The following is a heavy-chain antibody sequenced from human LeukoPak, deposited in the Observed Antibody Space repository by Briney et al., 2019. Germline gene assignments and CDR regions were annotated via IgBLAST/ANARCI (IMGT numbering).Heavy chain of an antibody. CDR3: ARDPGSSSWYGGTFDY. J-gene: IGHJ4*02. CDR2: ISGSGSKT. Sequence: GGSLRLSCAASGFTFSSYAMNWVRQAPGKGLEWVSTISGSGSKTYYADSVKGRFTISRDNAKNSLYLQMNSLRAEDTAVYYCARDPGSSSWYGGTFDYWGQGTLVTVSS. CDR1: GFTFSSYA. V-gene: IGHV3-21*01. D-gene: IGHD6-13*01.